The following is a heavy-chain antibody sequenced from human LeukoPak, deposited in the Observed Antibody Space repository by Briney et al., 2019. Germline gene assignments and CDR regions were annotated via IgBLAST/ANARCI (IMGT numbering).Heavy chain of an antibody. D-gene: IGHD3-22*01. Sequence: SETLSLTCTVSGGSISSYYWSWIRQPPGKGLEWIGYIYYSGSTNYNPSLKSRVTISVDTSKNQFSLKLSSVTAADTAVYYCARAVVDSRTYYYMDVWGKGTTVTVSS. J-gene: IGHJ6*03. CDR2: IYYSGST. V-gene: IGHV4-59*01. CDR3: ARAVVDSRTYYYMDV. CDR1: GGSISSYY.